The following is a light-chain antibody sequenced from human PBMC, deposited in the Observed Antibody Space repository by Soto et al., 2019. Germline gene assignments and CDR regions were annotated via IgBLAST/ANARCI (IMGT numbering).Light chain of an antibody. Sequence: DIQMTQSPSSLSASVGDRVTITCRASQSIGTYLDWYQYKPGKAPKVVIYAVSSLQAGVPSRFSGSGSGTDFTLTVSSLQPEDSATYYCQQSCVTPVTFGGGPKVEI. CDR3: QQSCVTPVT. CDR1: QSIGTY. V-gene: IGKV1-39*01. J-gene: IGKJ4*01. CDR2: AVS.